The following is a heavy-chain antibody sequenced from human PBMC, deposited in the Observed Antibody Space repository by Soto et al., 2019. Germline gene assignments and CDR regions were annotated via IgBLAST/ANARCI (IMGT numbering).Heavy chain of an antibody. D-gene: IGHD2-15*01. V-gene: IGHV4-39*07. CDR1: GGSISSSSYY. J-gene: IGHJ6*03. CDR3: ARAFSYCSGGSCYLSYYYYYMDV. CDR2: IYYSGST. Sequence: TSETLSLTCTVSGGSISSSSYYWGWIRQPPGKGLEWIGSIYYSGSTNYNPSLKSRVTISVDTSKNQFSLKLSSVTAADTAVYYCARAFSYCSGGSCYLSYYYYYMDVWGKGTTVTVSS.